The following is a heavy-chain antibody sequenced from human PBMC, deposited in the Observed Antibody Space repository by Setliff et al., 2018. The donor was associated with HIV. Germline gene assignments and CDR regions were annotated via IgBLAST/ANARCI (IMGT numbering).Heavy chain of an antibody. D-gene: IGHD3-10*01. V-gene: IGHV3-21*01. J-gene: IGHJ6*02. CDR3: AKDLLRYYGSGSYSSRGGMDV. CDR1: GFNFSAHT. CDR2: ISSSGSYI. Sequence: GSLRLSCAASGFNFSAHTMNWIRQAPGTGLEWVASISSSGSYIYYAESVMGRFTISRDNAKNSLYLEMNSLRAEDTAVYYCAKDLLRYYGSGSYSSRGGMDVWGQGTTVTVSS.